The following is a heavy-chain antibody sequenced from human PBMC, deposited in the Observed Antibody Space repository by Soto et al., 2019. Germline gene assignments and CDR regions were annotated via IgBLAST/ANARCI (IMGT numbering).Heavy chain of an antibody. CDR1: GYTFTTYY. CDR2: LNPSGGST. Sequence: QVQLVQSGAEVKKPGASVKVSCKASGYTFTTYYMHWVRQASGQGLEWMGILNPSGGSTSYAQKFQGRVTMTRDTSTSTVYMELSSLRSEDTAVYYCARNSATYYDFWSGYYSVPTGANDAFDIWGQGTMVTVSS. CDR3: ARNSATYYDFWSGYYSVPTGANDAFDI. J-gene: IGHJ3*02. D-gene: IGHD3-3*01. V-gene: IGHV1-46*03.